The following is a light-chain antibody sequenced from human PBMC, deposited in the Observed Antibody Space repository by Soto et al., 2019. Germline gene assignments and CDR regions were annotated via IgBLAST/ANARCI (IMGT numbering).Light chain of an antibody. CDR3: QQYGSSPLT. CDR2: DAS. Sequence: EIVLTQSPGTLSLSPGERATLTCRASQSVRSNNLAWYQQKPGQAPRLLIYDASTRATGIPDRFSGSGSGTDFTFSISRLESEDFAVYFCQQYGSSPLTFGGGTKVEIK. V-gene: IGKV3-20*01. J-gene: IGKJ4*01. CDR1: QSVRSNN.